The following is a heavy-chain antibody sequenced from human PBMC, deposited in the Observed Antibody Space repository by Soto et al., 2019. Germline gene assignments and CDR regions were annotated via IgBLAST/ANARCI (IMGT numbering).Heavy chain of an antibody. J-gene: IGHJ4*02. Sequence: GGSLRLSCAASGFTFSSYAMHWVCQAPGKGLEWVAVISYDGSNKYYADSVKGRFTISRDNSKNTLYLQMNSLRAEDTAVYYCARDWAGTYFDYWGQGTLVTVSS. CDR1: GFTFSSYA. D-gene: IGHD6-19*01. CDR3: ARDWAGTYFDY. CDR2: ISYDGSNK. V-gene: IGHV3-30-3*01.